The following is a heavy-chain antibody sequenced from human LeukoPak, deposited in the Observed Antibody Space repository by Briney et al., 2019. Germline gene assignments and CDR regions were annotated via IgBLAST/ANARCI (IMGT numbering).Heavy chain of an antibody. D-gene: IGHD2-2*01. Sequence: SSVKVSCKASGGTFSSYTISWVRQAPGQGLEWMGRIIPILGIANYAQKFQGRVTITADKSTSTAYMELNSLRAEDTAVYYCAKDLPVYCSSTSCTTFLGFGGLDYWGQGTLVTVSS. V-gene: IGHV1-69*04. J-gene: IGHJ4*02. CDR3: AKDLPVYCSSTSCTTFLGFGGLDY. CDR1: GGTFSSYT. CDR2: IIPILGIA.